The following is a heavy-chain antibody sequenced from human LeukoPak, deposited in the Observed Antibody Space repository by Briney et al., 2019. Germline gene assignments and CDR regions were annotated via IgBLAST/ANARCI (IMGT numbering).Heavy chain of an antibody. D-gene: IGHD3-3*01. J-gene: IGHJ3*02. CDR2: IYYSGST. Sequence: SETLSLTCTVSGGSISSSSYYWGWIRQPPGKGLEWIGSIYYSGSTYYNPSLKSRVTISVDTSKNQFSLKLSSVTAADTAVYYCASPGPLSSYYDFWSGYYRSGETDAFDIWGQGTMVTVSS. CDR3: ASPGPLSSYYDFWSGYYRSGETDAFDI. CDR1: GGSISSSSYY. V-gene: IGHV4-39*01.